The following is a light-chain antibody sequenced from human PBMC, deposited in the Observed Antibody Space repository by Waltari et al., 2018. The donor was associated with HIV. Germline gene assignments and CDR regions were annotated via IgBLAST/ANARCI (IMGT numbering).Light chain of an antibody. V-gene: IGLV2-23*01. J-gene: IGLJ2*01. CDR3: CSYAGSSTLV. CDR2: EGS. CDR1: SSDFGIYHL. Sequence: QSALTQPASVSGSPGQSITISCTGTSSDFGIYHLFSWYQQHPGKAPKLMIYEGSKRPSGVSNRFSGSKSGNTASLTISGLQAEDEADYYCCSYAGSSTLVFGGGTKLTIL.